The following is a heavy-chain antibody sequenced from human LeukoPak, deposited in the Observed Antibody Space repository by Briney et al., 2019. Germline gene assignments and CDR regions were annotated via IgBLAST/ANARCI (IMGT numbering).Heavy chain of an antibody. Sequence: SETLSPTCPVSAGSTSSSSYYWGWIRHPPGRGREWIGRIYLSESTYYNPSLKRRVPISVATFKNQFSLKLSSVTAADTAVYYCARQRGLLWFGELLPPNNFDYWGQGTLVTVSS. CDR1: AGSTSSSSYY. CDR2: IYLSEST. J-gene: IGHJ4*02. D-gene: IGHD3-10*01. V-gene: IGHV4-39*01. CDR3: ARQRGLLWFGELLPPNNFDY.